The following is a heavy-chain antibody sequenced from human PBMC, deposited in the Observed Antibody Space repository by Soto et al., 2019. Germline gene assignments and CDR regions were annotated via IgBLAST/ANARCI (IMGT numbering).Heavy chain of an antibody. J-gene: IGHJ4*02. CDR1: GGSISSYY. D-gene: IGHD1-26*01. CDR3: ERVIMVGATSDFDY. Sequence: PSETLSLTCTVSGGSISSYYWSWIRQPPGKGLEWIGYIYYSGSTNYNPSLKSRVTISVDTSKNQFSLKLSSVTAADTAVYYCERVIMVGATSDFDYWGQGTLVTVS. CDR2: IYYSGST. V-gene: IGHV4-59*08.